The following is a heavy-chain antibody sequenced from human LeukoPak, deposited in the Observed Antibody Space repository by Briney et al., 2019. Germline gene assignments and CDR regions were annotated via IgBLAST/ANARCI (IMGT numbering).Heavy chain of an antibody. V-gene: IGHV1-8*01. D-gene: IGHD2-2*01. Sequence: ASVKVSCKASGYTFTSYGINWVRQATGQGLEWMGWMNPNSGNTGYAQKFQGRVTMTRNTSISTAYMELSSLRSEDTAVYYCAREGVYCSSTSCYGFGWFDPWGQGTLVTVSS. CDR3: AREGVYCSSTSCYGFGWFDP. J-gene: IGHJ5*02. CDR1: GYTFTSYG. CDR2: MNPNSGNT.